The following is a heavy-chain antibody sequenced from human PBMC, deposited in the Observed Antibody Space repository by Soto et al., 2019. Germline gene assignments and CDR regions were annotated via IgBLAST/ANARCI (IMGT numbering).Heavy chain of an antibody. CDR3: VCGGNYFVY. D-gene: IGHD3-16*01. CDR1: EFTFSKYW. CDR2: INQDGSER. J-gene: IGHJ4*02. V-gene: IGHV3-7*01. Sequence: EVQLVESGGGLVQPGGSLRLSCAASEFTFSKYWMTWVRQSPGKGLEWVANINQDGSERYYVYSVRGRFTISRDNAKNSLYLQMNSLRAEDTAVYYCVCGGNYFVYWGQGTLVTVSP.